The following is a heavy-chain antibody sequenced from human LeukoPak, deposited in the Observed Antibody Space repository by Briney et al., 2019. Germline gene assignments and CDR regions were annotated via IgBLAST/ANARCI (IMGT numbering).Heavy chain of an antibody. V-gene: IGHV1-2*02. CDR2: INPNSGGT. CDR1: GYTFTSYD. D-gene: IGHD4-17*01. CDR3: ATGLREDAFDI. Sequence: ASVKVSCKASGYTFTSYDINWVRQATGQGLEWMGWINPNSGGTNYAQKFQGRVTMTRDTSISTAYMELSRLRSDDTAVYYCATGLREDAFDIWGQGTMVTVSS. J-gene: IGHJ3*02.